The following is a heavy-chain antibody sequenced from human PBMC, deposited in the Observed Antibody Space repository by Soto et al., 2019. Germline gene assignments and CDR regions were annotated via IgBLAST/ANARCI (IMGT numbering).Heavy chain of an antibody. V-gene: IGHV3-21*01. D-gene: IGHD2-2*01. J-gene: IGHJ4*02. CDR2: ISSSSSYI. CDR3: ARGDIVVAPAAPVNLDY. Sequence: GGSLRLSCAASGFTFSSYSMNWVRQAPGKGLEWVSSISSSSSYIYYADSVKGRFTISRDNAKNSLYLQMNSLRAEDTAVYYCARGDIVVAPAAPVNLDYWGQGTLVTVSS. CDR1: GFTFSSYS.